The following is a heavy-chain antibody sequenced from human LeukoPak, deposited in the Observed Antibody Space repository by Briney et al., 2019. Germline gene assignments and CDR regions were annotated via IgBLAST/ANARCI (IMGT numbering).Heavy chain of an antibody. V-gene: IGHV3-21*01. J-gene: IGHJ4*02. CDR3: AREKCIDY. CDR1: GFTFSSYN. Sequence: PGGSLRLSCAASGFTFSSYNMNWVRQAPGKGLEWVSSISSSGSYIYYADSVKGRFTISRDNAKNSLYLQMNSLAAEDTAVYYCAREKCIDYWGQGTLVTVSS. CDR2: ISSSGSYI.